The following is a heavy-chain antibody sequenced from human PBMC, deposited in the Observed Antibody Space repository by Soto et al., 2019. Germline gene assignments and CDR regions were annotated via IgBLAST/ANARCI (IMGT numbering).Heavy chain of an antibody. CDR2: IYWNDDK. Sequence: QITLKESGPTLVKPTQTLTLTCTFSGFSLSTSGVGVGWIRQPPGKALEWLALIYWNDDKRYSPSLKSRLTITTDTSKNQVVLTMTNMDPVDTATYYCAHITKQVDTAMDYYYYYGMDVWGQGTTVTVSS. V-gene: IGHV2-5*01. J-gene: IGHJ6*02. CDR3: AHITKQVDTAMDYYYYYGMDV. D-gene: IGHD5-18*01. CDR1: GFSLSTSGVG.